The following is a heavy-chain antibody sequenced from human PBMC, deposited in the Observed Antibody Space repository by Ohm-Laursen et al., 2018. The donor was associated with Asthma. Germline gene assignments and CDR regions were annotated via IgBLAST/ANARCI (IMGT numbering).Heavy chain of an antibody. Sequence: GASVKVSCKASGGTFSSYAISWVRQAPGQGLEWMGGIIPIFGIANYAQKFQGRVTITADKSTSTAYMELSSLRSEDTAVYYCARGYDFWSGYYSPLYYYYGMDVWGQGTTVTVSS. CDR3: ARGYDFWSGYYSPLYYYYGMDV. CDR1: GGTFSSYA. V-gene: IGHV1-69*10. D-gene: IGHD3-3*01. J-gene: IGHJ6*02. CDR2: IIPIFGIA.